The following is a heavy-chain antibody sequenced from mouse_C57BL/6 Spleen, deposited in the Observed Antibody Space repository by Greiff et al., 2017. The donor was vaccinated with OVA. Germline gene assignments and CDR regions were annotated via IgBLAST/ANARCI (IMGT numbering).Heavy chain of an antibody. D-gene: IGHD4-1*01. CDR1: GYAFSSSW. J-gene: IGHJ1*03. CDR3: ARWDGALHWYFDV. CDR2: IYPGDGDT. V-gene: IGHV1-82*01. Sequence: QVQLQQSGPELVKPGASVKISCKASGYAFSSSWMNWVKQRPGKGLEWIGRIYPGDGDTNYNGKFKGKATLTADKSSSTAYMQLSSLTSEDSAVYFCARWDGALHWYFDVWGTGTTVTVSS.